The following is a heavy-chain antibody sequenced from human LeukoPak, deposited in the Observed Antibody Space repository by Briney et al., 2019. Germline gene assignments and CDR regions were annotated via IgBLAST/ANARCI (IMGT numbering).Heavy chain of an antibody. CDR3: ARGLNDSWTGENY. CDR2: IYYSGST. CDR1: GGSISSYY. V-gene: IGHV4-59*01. Sequence: SETLSPTCTVSGGSISSYYWSWIRQPPGKGLEWIGYIYYSGSTNYNPSLKSRVTISVDTSKNQFSLKLSSVTAADTAVYYCARGLNDSWTGENYWGQGTLVTVSS. J-gene: IGHJ4*02. D-gene: IGHD3-3*01.